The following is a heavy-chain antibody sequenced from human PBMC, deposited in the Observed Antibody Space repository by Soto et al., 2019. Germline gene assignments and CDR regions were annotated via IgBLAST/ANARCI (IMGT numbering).Heavy chain of an antibody. V-gene: IGHV4-39*01. CDR2: VFYTGFT. Sequence: SETLSLTCAVSGASISGSYYYWAWLRQSPGKGPEWIGSVFYTGFTSYNPSLESRVSVSVDTSKSQFSLKLSAVTAADTAVYYCATSQKGYNWNYFDHWGQGALVTVS. D-gene: IGHD1-20*01. CDR1: GASISGSYYY. CDR3: ATSQKGYNWNYFDH. J-gene: IGHJ4*02.